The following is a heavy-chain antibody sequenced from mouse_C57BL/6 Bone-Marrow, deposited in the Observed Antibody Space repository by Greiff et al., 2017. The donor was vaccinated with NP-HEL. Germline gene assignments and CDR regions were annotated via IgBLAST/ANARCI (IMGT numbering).Heavy chain of an antibody. V-gene: IGHV14-4*01. J-gene: IGHJ2*01. CDR2: IDPENGDT. D-gene: IGHD1-1*01. Sequence: EVQRVESGAELVRPGASVKLSCTASGFNIKDDYMHWVKQRPEQGLEWIGWIDPENGDTEYASKFQGKATITADTSSNTAYLQLSSLTSEDTAVYYCTYLYYYVFDYWGQGTTLTVSS. CDR1: GFNIKDDY. CDR3: TYLYYYVFDY.